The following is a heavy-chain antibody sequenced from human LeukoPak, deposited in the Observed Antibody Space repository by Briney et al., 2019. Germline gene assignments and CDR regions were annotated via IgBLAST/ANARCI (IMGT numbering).Heavy chain of an antibody. CDR1: GYSISSGYY. CDR3: ARCGSGNYFDY. J-gene: IGHJ4*02. V-gene: IGHV4-38-2*01. Sequence: SETLSLTCAVSGYSISSGYYWGWIRQPPGKGLEWLGSIYHSGSTYYNSSLKSRVTISVDTSKNQFSLKLSSVTAADTAVYFCARCGSGNYFDYWGQGTLVTVSS. CDR2: IYHSGST. D-gene: IGHD3-10*01.